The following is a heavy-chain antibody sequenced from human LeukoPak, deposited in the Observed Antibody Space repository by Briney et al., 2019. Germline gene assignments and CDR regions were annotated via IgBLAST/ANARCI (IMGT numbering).Heavy chain of an antibody. J-gene: IGHJ6*02. CDR2: ISWNSGSI. CDR1: GFTFDDYA. D-gene: IGHD2-15*01. Sequence: HGGSLRLSCAASGFTFDDYAMHWVRQAPGKGLEWVSGISWNSGSIGYADSVKGRFTISRDNAKNSLYLQMNSLRAEDTALYYCAKDILRGGKDYYYGMDVWGQGTTVTVSS. V-gene: IGHV3-9*01. CDR3: AKDILRGGKDYYYGMDV.